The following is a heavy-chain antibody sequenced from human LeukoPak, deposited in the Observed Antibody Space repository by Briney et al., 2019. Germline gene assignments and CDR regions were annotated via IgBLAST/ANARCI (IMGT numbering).Heavy chain of an antibody. CDR1: GYVLSSYA. J-gene: IGHJ5*02. CDR2: INGGNGNT. CDR3: ARDRIVYDILTGYSFDKWFDP. Sequence: ASVKVSCKASGYVLSSYAMHWVRQAPGQGLEWMGWINGGNGNTKYSQKFQGRVTISRDTSASTAYMELSSLRSEDTAVYYCARDRIVYDILTGYSFDKWFDPWGQGTLVTVSS. V-gene: IGHV1-3*01. D-gene: IGHD3-9*01.